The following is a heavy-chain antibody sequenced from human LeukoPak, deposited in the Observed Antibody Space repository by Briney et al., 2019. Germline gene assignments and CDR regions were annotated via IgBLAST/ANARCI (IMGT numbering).Heavy chain of an antibody. D-gene: IGHD3-9*01. V-gene: IGHV1-8*02. CDR1: GYTFTSYG. Sequence: ASVKVSCKASGYTFTSYGISWVRQATGQGLEWMGWMKTNSGNTGYAQKFQGRVTMTRNTSISTAYMELSSLRSEDTAVYYCASHLTGSRGNNWGQGTLVTVSS. CDR3: ASHLTGSRGNN. CDR2: MKTNSGNT. J-gene: IGHJ4*02.